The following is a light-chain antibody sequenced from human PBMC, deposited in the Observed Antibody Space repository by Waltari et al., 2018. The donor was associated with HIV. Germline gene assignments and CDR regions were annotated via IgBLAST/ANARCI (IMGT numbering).Light chain of an antibody. CDR2: WAS. J-gene: IGKJ1*01. CDR3: QQYYSDPPT. Sequence: DIAMTQSPESLALSLGERATINCTSSQSISYTSKNKNFLAWYQQQSGQSPKLLISWASTRESGVPDRFSGSGSGTDFTLTISNLQSEDVAVYFCQQYYSDPPTFSHGTRVEIK. CDR1: QSISYTSKNKNF. V-gene: IGKV4-1*01.